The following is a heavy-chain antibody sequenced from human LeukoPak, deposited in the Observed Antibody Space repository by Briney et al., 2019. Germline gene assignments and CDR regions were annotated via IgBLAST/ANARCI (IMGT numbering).Heavy chain of an antibody. CDR2: INPNSGGT. Sequence: GASVTVSCKASGYTFTSYYMHWVRQAPGQGLEWMGWINPNSGGTNYAQKFQGRVTMTRDTSISTAYMELSRLRSDDTAVYYCARDQSMIGGYFDYWGQGTLVTVSS. V-gene: IGHV1-2*02. CDR1: GYTFTSYY. CDR3: ARDQSMIGGYFDY. J-gene: IGHJ4*02. D-gene: IGHD3-22*01.